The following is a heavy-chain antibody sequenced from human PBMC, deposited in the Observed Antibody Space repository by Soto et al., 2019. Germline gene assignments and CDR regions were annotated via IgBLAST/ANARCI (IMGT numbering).Heavy chain of an antibody. D-gene: IGHD3-9*01. V-gene: IGHV1-18*01. CDR3: AREGVYYDILTGYYFSGDYYGMDV. J-gene: IGHJ6*02. CDR2: ISAYNGNT. Sequence: QVQLVQSGAEVKKPGASVKVSCKASGYTFTSYGISWVRQAPGQGLEWMGWISAYNGNTNYAQKLQGGVTMTTDTSTSTAYMELRSLRSDDTAVYYCAREGVYYDILTGYYFSGDYYGMDVWGQGTTVTVSS. CDR1: GYTFTSYG.